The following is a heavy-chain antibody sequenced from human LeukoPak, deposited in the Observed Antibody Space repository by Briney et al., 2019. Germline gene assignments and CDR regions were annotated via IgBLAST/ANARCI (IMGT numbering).Heavy chain of an antibody. CDR2: ISYSGST. Sequence: SETLSLTCTVSGGSISTYYWSWIRQPPGKGLEWIRYISYSGSTNYNPSLKSRVTISLDTSKNQFALKLSTVTAADTAVYYCARSIIGTRSKFDYWGQGTLVTVSS. J-gene: IGHJ4*02. CDR1: GGSISTYY. CDR3: ARSIIGTRSKFDY. V-gene: IGHV4-59*08. D-gene: IGHD1/OR15-1a*01.